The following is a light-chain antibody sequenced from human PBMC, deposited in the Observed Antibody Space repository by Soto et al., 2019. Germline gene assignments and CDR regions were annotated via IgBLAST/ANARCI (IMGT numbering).Light chain of an antibody. CDR3: QQYGNSPFT. V-gene: IGKV3-20*01. CDR1: QSVSNNY. J-gene: IGKJ2*01. Sequence: EIVLTQSPGTLSLSPGERATLSCRTSQSVSNNYLAWYQQKPGQTPRLLIYAASSRATGVPDRFSGSGSGTDFTLTVSRLEPGDFAVFYCQQYGNSPFTFGPGTKVEIK. CDR2: AAS.